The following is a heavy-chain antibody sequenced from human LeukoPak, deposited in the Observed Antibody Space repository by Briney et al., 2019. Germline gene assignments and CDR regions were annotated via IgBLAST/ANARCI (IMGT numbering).Heavy chain of an antibody. V-gene: IGHV3-48*01. CDR1: GFTFSSYA. J-gene: IGHJ3*02. Sequence: GGSLRLSCAASGFTFSSYAMSWVRQAPGKGPEWVSYYADSVQGRFTLSRDNARESVFLQMDSLRVDDTAVYYCARTYDFGRGPPGDAFDNWGPGTWVIVSS. D-gene: IGHD3-3*01. CDR3: ARTYDFGRGPPGDAFDN.